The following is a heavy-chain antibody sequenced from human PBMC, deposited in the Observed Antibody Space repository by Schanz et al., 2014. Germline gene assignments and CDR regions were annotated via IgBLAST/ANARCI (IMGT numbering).Heavy chain of an antibody. J-gene: IGHJ4*02. CDR2: ISRNSTYI. V-gene: IGHV3-21*02. Sequence: EVQLVESGGGLVKPGGSLRLSCVVSGFTFRSYNMNWVRQAPGKGLEWVSSISRNSTYIYYAGSVKGRFTISRDNAKNSLYLQMNSLRAEDTAVYYCAKEKEEVAADGSFCDYWGQGTLVTVSS. CDR1: GFTFRSYN. CDR3: AKEKEEVAADGSFCDY. D-gene: IGHD6-13*01.